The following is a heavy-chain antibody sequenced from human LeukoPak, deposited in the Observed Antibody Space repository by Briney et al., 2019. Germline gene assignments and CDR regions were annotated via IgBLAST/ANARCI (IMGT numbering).Heavy chain of an antibody. CDR3: ARGTITTVTDS. V-gene: IGHV4-30-2*01. D-gene: IGHD4-17*01. CDR2: IYYSGST. J-gene: IGHJ4*02. Sequence: SETLSLTCTVSGGSISSGGYYWSWIRQPPGKGLEWIGCIYYSGSTYYNPSLKSRVTISGDESKTQLSLRLESVTAADTAVYYCARGTITTVTDSWGPGTLVTVSS. CDR1: GGSISSGGYY.